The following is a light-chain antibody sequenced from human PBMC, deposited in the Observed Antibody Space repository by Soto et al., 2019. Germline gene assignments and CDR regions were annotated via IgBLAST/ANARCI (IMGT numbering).Light chain of an antibody. CDR1: QSVSTSY. V-gene: IGKV3-20*01. CDR2: GTS. Sequence: IVLTQSPGTLSLSPGERATLSCRASQSVSTSYLAWYQXXXXXAPRLLIYGTSSRTTGIPDRFSGSGSGTDFTLTISRLEPEDFAVYYCQQYGSSPFTFGPGTKVDIK. J-gene: IGKJ3*01. CDR3: QQYGSSPFT.